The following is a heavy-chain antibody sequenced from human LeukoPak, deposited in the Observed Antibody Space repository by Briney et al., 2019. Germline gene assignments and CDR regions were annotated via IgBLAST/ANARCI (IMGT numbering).Heavy chain of an antibody. CDR1: GGSISSYY. Sequence: SETLSLTCTVSGGSISSYYWSWIRQPPGKGLEWIGNIYFSGSTNYNPSLKSRVTISLGTSKNQFSLRLSSVTAADTAVYYCARDYYDSSGFPGGFDPWGQGTLVTVSS. D-gene: IGHD3-22*01. V-gene: IGHV4-59*01. CDR2: IYFSGST. CDR3: ARDYYDSSGFPGGFDP. J-gene: IGHJ5*02.